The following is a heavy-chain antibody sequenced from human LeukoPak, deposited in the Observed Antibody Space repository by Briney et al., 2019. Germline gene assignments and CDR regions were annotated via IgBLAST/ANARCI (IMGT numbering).Heavy chain of an antibody. Sequence: PGGSLRLSCAASGFTSSSYAMSWVRQAPGKGLELVSVLSGSGGIRYYADSVKGRFTISRDNSKNTLYLQMNSLRAEDTAVYYCAKRIAAAGIGYYFDYWGQGTLVTVSS. D-gene: IGHD6-13*01. CDR2: LSGSGGIR. J-gene: IGHJ4*02. CDR3: AKRIAAAGIGYYFDY. CDR1: GFTSSSYA. V-gene: IGHV3-23*01.